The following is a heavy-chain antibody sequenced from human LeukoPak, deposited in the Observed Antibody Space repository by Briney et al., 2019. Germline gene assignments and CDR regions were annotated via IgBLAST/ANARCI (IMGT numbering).Heavy chain of an antibody. CDR3: ARSINNWFDP. V-gene: IGHV4-39*01. D-gene: IGHD6-6*01. Sequence: PSETLSLTCTVSGGSISSNYYYWGWIRQSPGKGLEWIGSIHYSGNTYYNPSLKSRVTISVDTSKTQFSLKLSSVTAADTAVYYCARSINNWFDPWGQGTLVTVSS. J-gene: IGHJ5*02. CDR2: IHYSGNT. CDR1: GGSISSNYYY.